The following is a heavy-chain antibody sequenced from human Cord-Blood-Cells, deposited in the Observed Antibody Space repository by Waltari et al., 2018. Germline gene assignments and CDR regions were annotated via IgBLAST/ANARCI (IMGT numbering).Heavy chain of an antibody. CDR3: ARDDGSSFDY. CDR1: GLACISYW. D-gene: IGHD6-6*01. CDR2: INSDGSST. Sequence: EVLLVESGGGLVQAGGSLSLLCATSGLACISYWSDWVRQAPRKGLVWVSSINSDGSSTSYADSVKGRCTISRDNAKNTLYLQMNSLRAEDTAVYYCARDDGSSFDYWGQGTLVTVSS. J-gene: IGHJ4*02. V-gene: IGHV3-74*01.